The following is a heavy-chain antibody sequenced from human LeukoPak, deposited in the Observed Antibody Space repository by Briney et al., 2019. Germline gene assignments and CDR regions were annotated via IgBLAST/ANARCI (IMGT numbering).Heavy chain of an antibody. CDR3: ARDRGSQPFIDY. J-gene: IGHJ4*02. CDR1: GGSFSDYY. CDR2: VFHTGST. Sequence: PSETLSLTCTVYGGSFSDYYWTWIRQPPWKGLEWIGYVFHTGSTNYNPSLKSRVTISVDTSKNQFSLKLSSVTAADTAVYYCARDRGSQPFIDYWGQGTLVTVSS. D-gene: IGHD1-26*01. V-gene: IGHV4-59*01.